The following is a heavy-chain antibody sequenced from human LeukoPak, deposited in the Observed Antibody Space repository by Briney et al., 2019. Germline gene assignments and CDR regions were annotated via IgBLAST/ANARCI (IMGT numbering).Heavy chain of an antibody. D-gene: IGHD3-22*01. CDR1: GGAIIPIY. CDR2: IYSSGST. CDR3: AKDYYDSSEGWFDP. J-gene: IGHJ5*02. V-gene: IGHV4-4*07. Sequence: SETLSLICSVSGGAIIPIYWNWIRQTAGKGLEWIGRIYSSGSTKYNPSLKSRVTMSVDTSRNQFSLKLSSVTAADTAVYYCAKDYYDSSEGWFDPWGQGTLVTVSS.